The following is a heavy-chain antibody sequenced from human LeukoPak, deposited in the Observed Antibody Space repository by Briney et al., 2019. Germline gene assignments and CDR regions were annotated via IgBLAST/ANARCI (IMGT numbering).Heavy chain of an antibody. V-gene: IGHV3-7*01. CDR2: IKQDGSLK. Sequence: GGSLRLSCAASGFTFRNYRMSWVRQAPGKGLEWVANIKQDGSLKYYVDSLKGRFTISRDNAKTSVYLQMSSPRAEDTAVYFCARIGYSSSSFDYWGQGTLVTVSP. D-gene: IGHD6-6*01. CDR3: ARIGYSSSSFDY. J-gene: IGHJ4*02. CDR1: GFTFRNYR.